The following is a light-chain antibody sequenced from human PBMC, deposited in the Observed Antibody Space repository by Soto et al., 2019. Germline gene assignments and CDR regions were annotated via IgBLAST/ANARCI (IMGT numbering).Light chain of an antibody. CDR1: QDIRTS. Sequence: DIQMTQSPSSLSASVGARVSITCQASQDIRTSLSWFQHKPGRAPKLLIYGASYLETGVPSRFRGSGSATDFTLTISSLQPEDIATYYCQHYNNLPPFTFGPGTIVDIK. J-gene: IGKJ3*01. CDR3: QHYNNLPPFT. CDR2: GAS. V-gene: IGKV1-33*01.